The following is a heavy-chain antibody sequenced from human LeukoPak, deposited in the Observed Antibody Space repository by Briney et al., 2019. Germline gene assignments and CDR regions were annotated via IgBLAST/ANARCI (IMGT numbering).Heavy chain of an antibody. V-gene: IGHV3-30-3*01. Sequence: PGRSLRLSCAASGFTFSSYAMHWVRQAPGKGLEWVAVISYDGSNKDYADSVKGRFTISRDNSKNTLYLQMNSLRAEDTAVYYCARVVGATLLIHYYYYMDVWGKGTTVTVSS. CDR1: GFTFSSYA. CDR3: ARVVGATLLIHYYYYMDV. CDR2: ISYDGSNK. D-gene: IGHD1-26*01. J-gene: IGHJ6*03.